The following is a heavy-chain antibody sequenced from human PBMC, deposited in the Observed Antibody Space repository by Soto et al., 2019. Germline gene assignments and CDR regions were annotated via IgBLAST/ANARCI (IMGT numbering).Heavy chain of an antibody. J-gene: IGHJ5*02. CDR3: VRGGGSTFNWFDP. V-gene: IGHV4-39*01. Sequence: QLQLQESGPGLVKPSETLSLTCTVSGGSISSFNYFWGWIRQPPGKGLEWIGSLYYSGNTYYNPSLQSRVTISVDTSKKQCTLTLRSVTAADTAVYYCVRGGGSTFNWFDPWGQGTLVTVSP. CDR2: LYYSGNT. D-gene: IGHD2-15*01. CDR1: GGSISSFNYF.